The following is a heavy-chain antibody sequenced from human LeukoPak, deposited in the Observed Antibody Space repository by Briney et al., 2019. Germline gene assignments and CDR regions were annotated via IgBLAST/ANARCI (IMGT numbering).Heavy chain of an antibody. Sequence: GESLQISFKGSGYTFTNYWIGWVRQMPGKGLAWMGIIYPGDSYTRYSPSFQGQVTISADKSISTAFLQWSSLKASDTAIYYCARHGDWASGIYRSYYYDMDVWGQGTTVTVSS. D-gene: IGHD3-10*01. CDR1: GYTFTNYW. CDR2: IYPGDSYT. V-gene: IGHV5-51*01. CDR3: ARHGDWASGIYRSYYYDMDV. J-gene: IGHJ6*02.